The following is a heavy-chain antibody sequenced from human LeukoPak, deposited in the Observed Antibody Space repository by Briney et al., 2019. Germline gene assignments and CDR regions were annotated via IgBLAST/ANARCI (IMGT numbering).Heavy chain of an antibody. V-gene: IGHV3-53*04. CDR2: IYSGGST. J-gene: IGHJ5*02. Sequence: GGSLRLSCAAYGFTVSINYMSWVRQAPGKGLEWVSVIYSGGSTYYADSVKGRFTISRHNSKNTLYLQMNSLRAEDTAVYYCARSPDINRFDPWGQGTLVTVSS. CDR1: GFTVSINY. D-gene: IGHD3-9*01. CDR3: ARSPDINRFDP.